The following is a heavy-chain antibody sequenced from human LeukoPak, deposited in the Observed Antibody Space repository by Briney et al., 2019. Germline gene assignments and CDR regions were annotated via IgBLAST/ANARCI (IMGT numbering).Heavy chain of an antibody. CDR2: FDPEDGET. Sequence: GASVKVSCKVSGYTPTELSMHWVRQAPGKGLEWMGGFDPEDGETIYAQKFQGRVTMTEDTSTDTAYMELSSLRSEDTAVYYCATAPILAYLYSSGWYTPFDYWGQGTLVTVSS. V-gene: IGHV1-24*01. CDR3: ATAPILAYLYSSGWYTPFDY. CDR1: GYTPTELS. D-gene: IGHD6-19*01. J-gene: IGHJ4*02.